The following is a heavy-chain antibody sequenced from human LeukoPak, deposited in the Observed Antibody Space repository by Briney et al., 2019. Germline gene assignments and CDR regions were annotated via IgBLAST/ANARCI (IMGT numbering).Heavy chain of an antibody. CDR2: IQSKTDGGTT. J-gene: IGHJ5*02. Sequence: GGSLRLSCAASGFTFSNAWMSWVRQAPGKGLEWVGRIQSKTDGGTTDYAAPAKGRFAISRDDSKNTLYLQMNSLKTDDTAVYYCTTDLGGYCSRTSCYTGLNWFDPWGQGTLVTVSS. D-gene: IGHD2-2*01. V-gene: IGHV3-15*01. CDR3: TTDLGGYCSRTSCYTGLNWFDP. CDR1: GFTFSNAW.